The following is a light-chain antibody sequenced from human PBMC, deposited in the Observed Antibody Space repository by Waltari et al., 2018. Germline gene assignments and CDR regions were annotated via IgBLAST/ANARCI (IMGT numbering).Light chain of an antibody. J-gene: IGKJ4*01. CDR3: QQYKDWPRVT. CDR1: QSVSRN. Sequence: IVMTQSPATFSVSLGERATLPCRASQSVSRNLAWYQQKPGQTPRLLIYGAPTRATDIPTRFSGRGSGPEFTLTISSLQSEDFAVYYCQQYKDWPRVTFGGGTKVEIK. V-gene: IGKV3-15*01. CDR2: GAP.